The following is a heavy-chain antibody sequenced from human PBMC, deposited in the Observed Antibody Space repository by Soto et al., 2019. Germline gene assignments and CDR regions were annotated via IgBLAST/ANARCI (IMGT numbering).Heavy chain of an antibody. Sequence: QVQLVESGGGVVQPGTSLRLSCAASGFTFSHYGIHWVRQAPGKGLEWVALTWFGGRGENYADSVRGRFTVSIDNSKTTAYLQMNSLRVEDTAVYYCAKDDDTSSHFSLLDFRGQGTLVTVSS. CDR2: TWFGGRGE. CDR3: AKDDDTSSHFSLLDF. CDR1: GFTFSHYG. J-gene: IGHJ4*02. D-gene: IGHD3-22*01. V-gene: IGHV3-33*06.